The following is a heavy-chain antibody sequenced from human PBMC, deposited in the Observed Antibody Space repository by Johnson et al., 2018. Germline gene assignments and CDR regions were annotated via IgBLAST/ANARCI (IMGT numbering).Heavy chain of an antibody. CDR3: ARGGYYDSSGYYPDAFDI. J-gene: IGHJ3*02. CDR2: INHSGST. V-gene: IGHV4-34*01. D-gene: IGHD3-22*01. Sequence: QVQLQQWGAGLLKPSETLSLSCAVYGGSFSGYYWSWIRQPPGKGLEWIGEINHSGSTNYNTSFKSRVTISVDTSKNQFSLKLSSVTAADTAVYYCARGGYYDSSGYYPDAFDIWGQGTMVIVSS. CDR1: GGSFSGYY.